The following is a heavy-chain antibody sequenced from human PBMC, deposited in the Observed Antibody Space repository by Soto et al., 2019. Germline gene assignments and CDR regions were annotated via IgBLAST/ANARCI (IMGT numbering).Heavy chain of an antibody. CDR3: ARDLPAHHAFDI. CDR2: IIPIFGTA. CDR1: GGTFSSYA. V-gene: IGHV1-69*13. Sequence: GASVKVSCKASGGTFSSYAISWVRQAPGQGLEWMGGIIPIFGTANYAQKFQGRVTITADESTSTAYMELSSLRSEDTAVYYCARDLPAHHAFDIWGQGTMVTVSS. J-gene: IGHJ3*02.